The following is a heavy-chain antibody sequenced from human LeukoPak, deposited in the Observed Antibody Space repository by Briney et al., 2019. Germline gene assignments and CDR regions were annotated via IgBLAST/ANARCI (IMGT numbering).Heavy chain of an antibody. D-gene: IGHD6-13*01. CDR3: AKDLRIAAAPGNWFDL. Sequence: PGGSLRLSCAASGFTFSSYAMSWVRQAPGKGLEWVSAISGSGGSTYYADSVKGRFTISRDNSKNTLYLQMNSLRAEDTAVYYCAKDLRIAAAPGNWFDLWGQGTLVTVSS. CDR1: GFTFSSYA. J-gene: IGHJ5*02. CDR2: ISGSGGST. V-gene: IGHV3-23*01.